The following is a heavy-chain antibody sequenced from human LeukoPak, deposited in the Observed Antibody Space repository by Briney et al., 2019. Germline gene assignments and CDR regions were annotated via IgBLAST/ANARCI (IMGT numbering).Heavy chain of an antibody. J-gene: IGHJ5*02. CDR3: ARHLPYSSGINWFDP. D-gene: IGHD6-19*01. Sequence: SETLSLTCTVSGGSISSYYWSWIRQPAGKGLEWIGRIYISGSTNYNPSLKSRVTMSVDTSKNQFSLKLSSVTAADTAVYYCARHLPYSSGINWFDPWGQGTLVTVSS. CDR1: GGSISSYY. V-gene: IGHV4-4*07. CDR2: IYISGST.